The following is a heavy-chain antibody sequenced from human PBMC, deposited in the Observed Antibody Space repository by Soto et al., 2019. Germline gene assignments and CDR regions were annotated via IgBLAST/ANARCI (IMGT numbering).Heavy chain of an antibody. CDR2: IYSSGTT. V-gene: IGHV4-4*07. D-gene: IGHD1-26*01. Sequence: ASETLSLTCTVSGGSISIYYWSWIRQPAGKGLEWIGRIYSSGTTNYNPSLKSRVTMSVDTSKNQFSLRLTSVTAADTVIYYCARGIVGTTHHDYWGQGTRVTVSS. CDR3: ARGIVGTTHHDY. CDR1: GGSISIYY. J-gene: IGHJ4*02.